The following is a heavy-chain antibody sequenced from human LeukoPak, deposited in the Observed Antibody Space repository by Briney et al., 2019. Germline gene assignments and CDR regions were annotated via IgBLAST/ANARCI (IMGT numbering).Heavy chain of an antibody. Sequence: PGGSLRLSCAASGFTLSSYAMSWVRQGPGKGLEWVSAISVSGNTYHADSVKGRFTISRDSSKNTLYLQMNSLRAEDTAVYYCAKVDIVVVVAATPFDYWGQGTLVTVSS. D-gene: IGHD2-15*01. CDR2: ISVSGNT. J-gene: IGHJ4*02. CDR3: AKVDIVVVVAATPFDY. CDR1: GFTLSSYA. V-gene: IGHV3-23*01.